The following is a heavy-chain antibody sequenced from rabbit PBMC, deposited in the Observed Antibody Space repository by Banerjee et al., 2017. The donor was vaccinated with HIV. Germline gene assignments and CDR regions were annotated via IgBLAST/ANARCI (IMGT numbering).Heavy chain of an antibody. D-gene: IGHD3-1*01. CDR3: ARDWGAGYGGYGL. J-gene: IGHJ2*01. V-gene: IGHV1S45*01. CDR1: GFSFSTTSY. Sequence: QEQLEESGGDLVQPEGSLTLTCTASGFSFSTTSYMCWVRQAPGKGLEWIACIYTGSSGSTYYASWAKGRFTISKTSSTTVTLQMTSLTAADTATYFCARDWGAGYGGYGLWGPGTLVTVS. CDR2: IYTGSSGST.